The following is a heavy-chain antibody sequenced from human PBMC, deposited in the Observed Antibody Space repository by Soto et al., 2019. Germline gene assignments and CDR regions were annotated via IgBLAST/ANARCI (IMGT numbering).Heavy chain of an antibody. D-gene: IGHD2-8*01. CDR3: ARGMDGMDV. CDR1: GFTVMSNY. V-gene: IGHV3-53*02. CDR2: IYSGGTT. Sequence: EVQLVETGGGLMQPGGSLRLSCAASGFTVMSNYITWVRQAPGKGLEWVSGIYSGGTTYYADSVKGRFTISRDNSKNTVYLQMNSLRRDDTAVYYCARGMDGMDVWGQGTTVTVSS. J-gene: IGHJ6*02.